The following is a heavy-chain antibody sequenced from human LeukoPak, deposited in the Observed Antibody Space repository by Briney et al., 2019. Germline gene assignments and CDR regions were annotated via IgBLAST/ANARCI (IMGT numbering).Heavy chain of an antibody. CDR3: ARVGDSSSGSAAFDY. D-gene: IGHD6-6*01. J-gene: IGHJ4*02. Sequence: ASVKVPCKASGGTFSSYAISWVRQAPGQGLEWMGRIIPILGIANYAQKFQGRVTITADKSTSTAYMELSSLRSEDTAVYYCARVGDSSSGSAAFDYWGQGTLVTVSS. CDR1: GGTFSSYA. CDR2: IIPILGIA. V-gene: IGHV1-69*04.